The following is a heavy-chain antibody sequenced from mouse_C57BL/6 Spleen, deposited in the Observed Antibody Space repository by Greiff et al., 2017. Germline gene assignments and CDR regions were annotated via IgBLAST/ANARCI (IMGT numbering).Heavy chain of an antibody. Sequence: QVQLQQSGAELVKPGASVKMSCKASGYTFTTYPIEWMKQNHGKSLEWIGNFHPYNDDTKYNERFKGKATLTVEKSSSTVYLELSRLTSDDSAVYYCARYYYGYDEGYFDVWGTGTTVTVSS. J-gene: IGHJ1*03. D-gene: IGHD2-2*01. CDR2: FHPYNDDT. CDR3: ARYYYGYDEGYFDV. V-gene: IGHV1-47*01. CDR1: GYTFTTYP.